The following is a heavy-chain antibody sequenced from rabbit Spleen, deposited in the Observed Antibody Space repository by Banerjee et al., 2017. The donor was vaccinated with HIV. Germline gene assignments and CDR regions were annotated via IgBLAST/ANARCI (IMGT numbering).Heavy chain of an antibody. CDR1: GFDITKYG. CDR3: ARGFYTYDDYANFYGYYFNL. J-gene: IGHJ4*01. Sequence: QEQLEESGGGLVQPEGSLTLACTVSGFDITKYGVTWVRQAPGKGLEWIVCIYAGSSGNTYYASWAKGRFTISKTSSTTMTLQMTSLTAADTATYFCARGFYTYDDYANFYGYYFNLWGPGTLVTVS. CDR2: IYAGSSGNT. D-gene: IGHD2-1*01. V-gene: IGHV1S45*01.